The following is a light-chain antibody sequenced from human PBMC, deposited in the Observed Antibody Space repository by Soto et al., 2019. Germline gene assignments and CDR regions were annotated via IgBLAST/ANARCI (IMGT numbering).Light chain of an antibody. Sequence: DIQMTQSPSTLSASVGDGVTITCRASQNIGSWLAWYQQKPGKAPNLLIYTGSSLQSGVPSRFSGSGSGTDFTLTINSLQPEDFATYYCQQAASFPITFGQGTRLEIK. CDR2: TGS. J-gene: IGKJ5*01. CDR3: QQAASFPIT. V-gene: IGKV1-12*01. CDR1: QNIGSW.